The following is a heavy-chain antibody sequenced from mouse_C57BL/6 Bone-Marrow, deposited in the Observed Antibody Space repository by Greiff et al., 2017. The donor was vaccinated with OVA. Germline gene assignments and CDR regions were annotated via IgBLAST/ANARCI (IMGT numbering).Heavy chain of an antibody. V-gene: IGHV2-2*01. D-gene: IGHD4-1*01. Sequence: VQLQQPGPGLVQPSQSLSISCTVSGFSLTSYGVHWVRQSPGKGLEWLGVIWSGGSTDYNAAFLSRLSISKENSHSQVFFKMNSLQADDTAIDYCARKVGTGTGYFDVWGTGTTVTVSS. CDR1: GFSLTSYG. CDR3: ARKVGTGTGYFDV. J-gene: IGHJ1*03. CDR2: IWSGGST.